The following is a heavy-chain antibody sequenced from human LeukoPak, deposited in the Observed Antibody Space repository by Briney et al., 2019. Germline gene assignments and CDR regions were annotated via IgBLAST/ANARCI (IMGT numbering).Heavy chain of an antibody. CDR2: ISNSGDPI. D-gene: IGHD3-10*01. V-gene: IGHV3-48*03. Sequence: GGSLRLSCAASGFTFSAYEMSWVRQAPGKGLEWVSYISNSGDPIYYADSVKGRFTISRDNAKQTLYLQMNSLRTEDTAIYYCARARGAGSFWAFGSWGQGTLVTVSS. CDR1: GFTFSAYE. CDR3: ARARGAGSFWAFGS. J-gene: IGHJ4*02.